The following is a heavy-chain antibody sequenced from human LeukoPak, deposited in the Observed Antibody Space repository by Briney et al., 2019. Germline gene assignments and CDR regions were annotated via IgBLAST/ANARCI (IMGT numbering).Heavy chain of an antibody. CDR3: AIENYDFWSGYYTSWFDP. V-gene: IGHV4-4*07. D-gene: IGHD3-3*01. J-gene: IGHJ5*02. CDR2: ICTSGST. CDR1: GGTISSYY. Sequence: SETLSLTCTVSGGTISSYYWSWIRQPAGKGLEWFGRICTSGSTNDNPSLKSLFNMSVDTSKNQFSLKLSSVTAADTAVYYCAIENYDFWSGYYTSWFDPWGQGTLVTVSS.